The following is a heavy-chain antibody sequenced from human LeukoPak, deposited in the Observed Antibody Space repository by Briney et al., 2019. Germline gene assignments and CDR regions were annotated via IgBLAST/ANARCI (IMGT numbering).Heavy chain of an antibody. D-gene: IGHD6-6*01. V-gene: IGHV4-39*01. J-gene: IGHJ3*02. CDR1: GGSISSSSYY. CDR3: ARRAIAARPSAFDI. CDR2: IYYSGST. Sequence: PSETLSLTCTVSGGSISSSSYYWGWIRQPPGKGLEWIGSIYYSGSTYYNPSLKSRVTISVDTSKNQFSLKLSSVTAADTAVYYCARRAIAARPSAFDIWGQGTMVTVCS.